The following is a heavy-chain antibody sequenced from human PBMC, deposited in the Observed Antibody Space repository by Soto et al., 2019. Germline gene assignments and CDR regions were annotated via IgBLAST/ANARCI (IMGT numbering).Heavy chain of an antibody. D-gene: IGHD2-2*01. CDR1: GFTFSTYT. CDR3: ARPKSGLSTMPFDY. V-gene: IGHV3-21*01. Sequence: EVQLVESGGGLVKPGGSLRLSCAASGFTFSTYTMNWVRQAPGKGLEWVSSISSSNSYIYYADSVKGRFTISRDNDKNSLYLPMNSLSAEDTAVYYCARPKSGLSTMPFDYWGQGTLVTVSS. CDR2: ISSSNSYI. J-gene: IGHJ4*02.